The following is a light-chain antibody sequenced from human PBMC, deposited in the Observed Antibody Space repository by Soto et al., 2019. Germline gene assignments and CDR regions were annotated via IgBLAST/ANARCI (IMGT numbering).Light chain of an antibody. V-gene: IGKV1-39*01. CDR3: QQSYSTPWT. J-gene: IGKJ1*01. Sequence: QLTQSPSFLSASVGERATIPSLASQGISSYLAWYQQKPGKAPKVLIYESSLLQSGVPSRFSGSGSGTDFTLTISSLQPEDFATYYCQQSYSTPWTFGQGTKVDIK. CDR1: QGISSY. CDR2: ESS.